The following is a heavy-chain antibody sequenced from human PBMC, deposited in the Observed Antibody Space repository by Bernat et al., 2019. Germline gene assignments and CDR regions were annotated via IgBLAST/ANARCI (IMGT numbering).Heavy chain of an antibody. V-gene: IGHV1-18*01. CDR3: ARDYDYGDYSDYYGMDV. CDR1: GYTFTSYG. J-gene: IGHJ6*02. D-gene: IGHD4-17*01. CDR2: ISAYNGNT. Sequence: QVQLVQSGAEVKKPGASVKVSCKASGYTFTSYGISWVRQAPGQGLEWMGWISAYNGNTNYAQKLQGRVTMTTDTSTSTAYMELRSLRSDDTAVYYCARDYDYGDYSDYYGMDVWGQGTTATVSS.